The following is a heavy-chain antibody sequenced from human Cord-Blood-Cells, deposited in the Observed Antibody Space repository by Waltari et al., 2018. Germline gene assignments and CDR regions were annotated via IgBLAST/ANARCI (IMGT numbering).Heavy chain of an antibody. V-gene: IGHV4-34*01. J-gene: IGHJ1*01. CDR2: INHSGST. Sequence: QVQLQQWGEGLLKPSETLSLTCAVHGGSFSGHYWCWIREPPGRWLEEIGEINHSGSTTYNPSLKSRVTISVDTSKNQFSLKLSSVTAADTAVYYCARARRRYYGSGSYYNYFQHWGQGTLVTVSS. CDR1: GGSFSGHY. CDR3: ARARRRYYGSGSYYNYFQH. D-gene: IGHD3-10*01.